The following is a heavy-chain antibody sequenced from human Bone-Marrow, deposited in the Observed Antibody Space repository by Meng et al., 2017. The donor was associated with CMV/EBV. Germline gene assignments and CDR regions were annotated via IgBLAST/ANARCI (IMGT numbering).Heavy chain of an antibody. CDR1: GFTFSSYW. CDR2: INSDGSST. CDR3: ARTNSGSFAY. D-gene: IGHD2/OR15-2a*01. J-gene: IGHJ4*02. V-gene: IGHV3-74*01. Sequence: GESLKISCAASGFTFSSYWMHWVRQAPGKGLVWVSRINSDGSSTSYADSVKGRFTISRDNAKNTLYLQMNSLRAEDTAVYYCARTNSGSFAYWGQGTLVTCYS.